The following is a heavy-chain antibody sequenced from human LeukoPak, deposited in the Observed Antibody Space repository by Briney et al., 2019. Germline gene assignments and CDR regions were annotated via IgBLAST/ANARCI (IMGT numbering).Heavy chain of an antibody. CDR2: IIPILGVA. CDR3: ARGQTMVRGVTATYYYYYGMDV. V-gene: IGHV1-69*04. CDR1: GGTFSSYA. J-gene: IGHJ6*02. D-gene: IGHD3-10*01. Sequence: GASVKVSCKASGGTFSSYAISWVRQAPGQGLEWMGRIIPILGVANYAQKFQGRVTITADKSTSTAYMELSSLRSEDTAVYYCARGQTMVRGVTATYYYYYGMDVWGQGTTVTVSS.